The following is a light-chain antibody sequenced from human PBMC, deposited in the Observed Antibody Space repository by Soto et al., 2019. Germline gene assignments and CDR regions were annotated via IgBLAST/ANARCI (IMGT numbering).Light chain of an antibody. CDR1: QSISTY. J-gene: IGKJ1*01. CDR2: SAS. Sequence: DIQMTQSPSSLSASVGDRVTITCRASQSISTYLNWYQQKPGKAPEFLIYSASSLQSGVPSRFSGSGYGTDFTLTIHSLQPEDFATYYYQQRYRPPLTFGQGTKVEIK. V-gene: IGKV1-39*01. CDR3: QQRYRPPLT.